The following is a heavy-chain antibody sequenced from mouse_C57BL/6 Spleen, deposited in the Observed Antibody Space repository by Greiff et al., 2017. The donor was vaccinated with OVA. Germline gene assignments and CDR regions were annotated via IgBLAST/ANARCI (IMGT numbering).Heavy chain of an antibody. CDR2: IWSDGST. CDR1: GFSLTSYG. CDR3: ARHEYYGSSLLAMDY. Sequence: VQVVESGPGLVAPSQSLSITCTVSGFSLTSYGVHWVRQPPGKGLEWLVVIWSDGSTTYNSALKSRLSISKDNSKSQVFLKMNSLQTDDTAMYYCARHEYYGSSLLAMDYWGQGTSVTVSS. J-gene: IGHJ4*01. D-gene: IGHD1-1*01. V-gene: IGHV2-6-1*01.